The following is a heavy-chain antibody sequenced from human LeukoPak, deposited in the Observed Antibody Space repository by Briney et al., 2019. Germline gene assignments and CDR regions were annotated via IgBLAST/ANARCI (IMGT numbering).Heavy chain of an antibody. D-gene: IGHD6-13*01. J-gene: IGHJ4*02. Sequence: PSETLSLTCTVSGGSISSRSYYWGWIRPSPGKGLEWFGSIYYSVNTYYNPSLKSRVTIYVDTSRNQFSLRLSSVTAADTAVYNCARAYSSSWYYFDYWGQGTLVSVSS. CDR2: IYYSVNT. CDR3: ARAYSSSWYYFDY. CDR1: GGSISSRSYY. V-gene: IGHV4-39*01.